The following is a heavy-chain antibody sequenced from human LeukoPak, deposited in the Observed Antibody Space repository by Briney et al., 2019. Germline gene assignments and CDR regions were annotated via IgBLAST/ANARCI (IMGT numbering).Heavy chain of an antibody. CDR2: ISGSGGST. Sequence: GGSLRLSCAASGFTFSSYAMSWVRQAPGKGLEWVSAISGSGGSTYYADSVKGRFTISRDNSKNTLYLQMNSLRAEDTAVYYCARDTRYCSGGSCYRLRQYYYYGMDVWGQGTTVTVSS. CDR3: ARDTRYCSGGSCYRLRQYYYYGMDV. D-gene: IGHD2-15*01. J-gene: IGHJ6*02. CDR1: GFTFSSYA. V-gene: IGHV3-23*01.